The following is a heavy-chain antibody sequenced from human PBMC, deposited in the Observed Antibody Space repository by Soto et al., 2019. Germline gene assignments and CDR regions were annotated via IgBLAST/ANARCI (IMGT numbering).Heavy chain of an antibody. Sequence: PSDTLSLTCAVYGGSFSGYYWSWLRQPPGKGLEWIGEINHSGSTNYNPSLKSRVTISVDTSKNQFSLKLSSVTAADTAVYYCAGVSGRASPTELIELDYWGQGXLVTVYS. J-gene: IGHJ4*02. D-gene: IGHD1-7*01. CDR2: INHSGST. CDR3: AGVSGRASPTELIELDY. CDR1: GGSFSGYY. V-gene: IGHV4-34*01.